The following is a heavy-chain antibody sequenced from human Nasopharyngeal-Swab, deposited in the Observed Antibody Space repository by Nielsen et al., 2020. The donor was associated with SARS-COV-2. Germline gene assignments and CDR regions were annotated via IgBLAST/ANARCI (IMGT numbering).Heavy chain of an antibody. CDR2: ISYDGSNK. Sequence: WIRQPPGKGLEWVAVISYDGSNKYYADSVKGRFTISRDNSKNTLYLQMNSLRAEDTAVYYCARDLSGYWVSFDYWGQGTLVTVSS. CDR3: ARDLSGYWVSFDY. J-gene: IGHJ4*02. V-gene: IGHV3-33*05. D-gene: IGHD5-12*01.